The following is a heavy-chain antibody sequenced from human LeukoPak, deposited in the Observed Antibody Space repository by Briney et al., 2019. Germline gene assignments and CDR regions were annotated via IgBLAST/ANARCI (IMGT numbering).Heavy chain of an antibody. J-gene: IGHJ4*02. CDR1: GLTFSSYA. Sequence: GGSLRLPCAASGLTFSSYAMSWVRQAPGKGVEWVSAISGSGGNTYYADSVKGRFTISRDNSKNTLYLQMNSLRAEDTAVYYCAKDGGNAHFDYWGQGTLVTVSS. CDR3: AKDGGNAHFDY. V-gene: IGHV3-23*01. D-gene: IGHD1-14*01. CDR2: ISGSGGNT.